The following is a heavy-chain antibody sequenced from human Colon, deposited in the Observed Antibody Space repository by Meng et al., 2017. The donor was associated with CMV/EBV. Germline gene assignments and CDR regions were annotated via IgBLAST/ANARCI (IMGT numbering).Heavy chain of an antibody. CDR1: GVSLSDYQ. Sequence: GESLKISCVASGVSLSDYQMNWVRQAPGKGLEWLSYISKSGTTTYYADSVRGRFTISRDNTKNSLYLQMNNLRAEDSGVYYCANLPVTSGFLRAEDFWGQGTTVTVSS. J-gene: IGHJ6*02. D-gene: IGHD5-12*01. CDR2: ISKSGTTT. CDR3: ANLPVTSGFLRAEDF. V-gene: IGHV3-48*03.